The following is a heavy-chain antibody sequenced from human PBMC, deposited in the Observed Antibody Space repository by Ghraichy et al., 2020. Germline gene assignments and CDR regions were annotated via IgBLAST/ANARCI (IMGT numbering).Heavy chain of an antibody. J-gene: IGHJ6*02. Sequence: ASVKVSCKASGYTFTSYDINWVRQATGQGLEWMGWMNPNSGNTGYAQKFQGRVTMTRNTSISTAYMELSSLRSEDTAVYYCARAFGDGWFGELFHHYYYYGMDVWGQGTTVTVSS. D-gene: IGHD3-10*01. V-gene: IGHV1-8*01. CDR1: GYTFTSYD. CDR2: MNPNSGNT. CDR3: ARAFGDGWFGELFHHYYYYGMDV.